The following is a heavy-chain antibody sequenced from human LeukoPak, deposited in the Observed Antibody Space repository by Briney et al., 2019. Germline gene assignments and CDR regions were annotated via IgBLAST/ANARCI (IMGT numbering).Heavy chain of an antibody. J-gene: IGHJ4*02. V-gene: IGHV1-18*01. D-gene: IGHD2-2*01. CDR2: ISAYNGNT. CDR3: ARDPSRYCSSTSCYVY. CDR1: GYTFTSYG. Sequence: ASVKVSCKASGYTFTSYGISWVRQAPGQGLEWMGWISAYNGNTNYAQKLQGRVTMTTDTSTGTAYMELRSLRSDDTAVYYCARDPSRYCSSTSCYVYWGQGTLVTVSS.